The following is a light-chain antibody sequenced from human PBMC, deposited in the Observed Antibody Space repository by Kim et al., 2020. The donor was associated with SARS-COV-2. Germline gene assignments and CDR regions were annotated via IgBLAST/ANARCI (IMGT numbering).Light chain of an antibody. CDR3: QTYDSSLSGWV. J-gene: IGLJ3*02. CDR1: SSNVGAAYV. CDR2: GNN. Sequence: QSVLTQPPSVSGAPGQRVTISCTGSSSNVGAAYVVHWYQQLPGIAPKLLLSGNNSRPSGVPDRFSCSKSGTSASLAIAGLQAEDEAEYYCQTYDSSLSGWVFGGGTKVTVL. V-gene: IGLV1-40*01.